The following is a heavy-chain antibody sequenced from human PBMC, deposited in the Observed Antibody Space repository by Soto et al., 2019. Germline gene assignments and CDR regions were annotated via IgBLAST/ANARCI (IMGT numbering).Heavy chain of an antibody. D-gene: IGHD3-10*01. CDR1: GYSFTGYY. J-gene: IGHJ4*02. Sequence: GASVKVSCKASGYSFTGYYIHWVRQAPGQGFEWMGWINPKNGDTNYVQKFQGWVTMTRDTSITTVYMELSRLKSDDTAVYYCARRGSYYDYWGQGTLVTVSS. V-gene: IGHV1-2*04. CDR2: INPKNGDT. CDR3: ARRGSYYDY.